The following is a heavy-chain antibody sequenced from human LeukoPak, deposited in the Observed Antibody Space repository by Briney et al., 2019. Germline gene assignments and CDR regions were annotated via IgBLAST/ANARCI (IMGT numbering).Heavy chain of an antibody. CDR3: ARGGYDSSGYCDY. CDR2: IIPIFGTA. CDR1: GGTFSSYA. Sequence: SSVKVSCKASGGTFSSYAISWVRQAPGQGLEWMGRIIPIFGTANYAQKFQGRVTITTDESTSTAYMELNSLRSEDTAVYYCARGGYDSSGYCDYWGQGTLVTVSS. D-gene: IGHD3-22*01. J-gene: IGHJ4*02. V-gene: IGHV1-69*05.